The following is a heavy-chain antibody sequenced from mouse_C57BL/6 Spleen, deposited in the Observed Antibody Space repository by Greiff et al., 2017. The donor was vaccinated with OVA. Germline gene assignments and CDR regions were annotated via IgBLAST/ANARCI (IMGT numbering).Heavy chain of an antibody. Sequence: QVQLQQSGAELVKPGASVKLSCKASGYTFTSYWMQWVKQRPGQGLEWIGEIDPSASYTNYNQKFKGKATLTVDTSSSTAYMQLSSLTSEDSAVYYCARCLNWDFDYWGQGTTLTVSS. CDR3: ARCLNWDFDY. V-gene: IGHV1-50*01. CDR2: IDPSASYT. CDR1: GYTFTSYW. J-gene: IGHJ2*01. D-gene: IGHD4-1*01.